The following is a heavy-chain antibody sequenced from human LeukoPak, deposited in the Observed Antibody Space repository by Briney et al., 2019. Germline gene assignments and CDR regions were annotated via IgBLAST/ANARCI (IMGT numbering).Heavy chain of an antibody. CDR3: AKERREGATPFDY. D-gene: IGHD1-26*01. CDR2: ISGSDGST. V-gene: IGHV3-23*01. J-gene: IGHJ4*02. CDR1: GFTFSSYA. Sequence: GGSLRLSCAASGFTFSSYAMNWVRQAPGKGLEWVSAISGSDGSTYYADSVKGRFTVSRDNSKDTLYLQMNSLRGEDTALYYCAKERREGATPFDYWGQGSLVTVSS.